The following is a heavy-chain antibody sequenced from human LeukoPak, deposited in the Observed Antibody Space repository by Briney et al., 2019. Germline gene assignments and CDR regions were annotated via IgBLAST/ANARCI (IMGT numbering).Heavy chain of an antibody. CDR1: GFSFSSYG. J-gene: IGHJ6*04. CDR2: IWYDASNK. Sequence: PGRSLRLSCVASGFSFSSYGMHWVRQAPGKGLEWVAVIWYDASNKYYADSVKGRFTVSRDNSKNTLYVQMNSLRAEDTAVYYCTRGPAGLAEAGILGMDVWGKGTTVTVSS. V-gene: IGHV3-33*01. CDR3: TRGPAGLAEAGILGMDV. D-gene: IGHD6-13*01.